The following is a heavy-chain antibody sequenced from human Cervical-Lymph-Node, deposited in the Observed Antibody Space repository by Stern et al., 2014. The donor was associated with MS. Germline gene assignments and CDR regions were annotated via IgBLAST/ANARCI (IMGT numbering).Heavy chain of an antibody. V-gene: IGHV1-69*01. D-gene: IGHD1-26*01. CDR2: IIPLVGTT. CDR3: ARDLGVGPTVS. Sequence: QVQLGQSGAEVKRPGSSVKVSCKASGGTFSTSGISWVRQAPGQGLEWMGGIIPLVGTTNYARKVQGRLPITADHYTSQAYMSMSSLRSDDTAVYCCARDLGVGPTVSWGQGTVVTVSS. J-gene: IGHJ5*02. CDR1: GGTFSTSG.